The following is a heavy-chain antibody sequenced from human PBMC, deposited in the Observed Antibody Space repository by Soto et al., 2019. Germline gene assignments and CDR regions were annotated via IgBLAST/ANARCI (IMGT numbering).Heavy chain of an antibody. V-gene: IGHV1-69*02. D-gene: IGHD1-1*01. CDR1: GGTFSSYT. Sequence: QVQLVQSGAEVKKPGSSVKVSCTASGGTFSSYTISWVRQAPGQGLEWMGRIIPILGIANYAQKFQGRVTITADNSTSTAYMELSSLRSEDTAVYYCARAMGFQLERSYGMDVWGQGTTVTVSS. CDR2: IIPILGIA. J-gene: IGHJ6*02. CDR3: ARAMGFQLERSYGMDV.